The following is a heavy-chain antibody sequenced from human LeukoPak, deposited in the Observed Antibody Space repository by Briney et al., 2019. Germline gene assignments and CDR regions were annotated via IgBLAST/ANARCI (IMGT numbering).Heavy chain of an antibody. CDR1: GGSISSGDYY. V-gene: IGHV4-61*08. CDR3: ARDPGEGGSYAFDI. Sequence: SETLSLTCTVSGGSISSGDYYWSWLRQPPGKGLEWIGYIYYSGSTNYNPSLKSRVTISVDTSKNQFSLKLSSVTAADTAVYYCARDPGEGGSYAFDIWGQGTMVTVSS. J-gene: IGHJ3*02. D-gene: IGHD1-26*01. CDR2: IYYSGST.